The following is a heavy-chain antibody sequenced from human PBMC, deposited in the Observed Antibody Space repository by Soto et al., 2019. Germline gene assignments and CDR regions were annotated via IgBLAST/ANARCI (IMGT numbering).Heavy chain of an antibody. J-gene: IGHJ6*02. CDR2: ISAYNGNT. Sequence: ASVKVSCKASGYAFSGYGGSWGRQAPGQGLEWMGWISAYNGNTNYAQKLQGRVTMTTDTSTSTAYMELRSLRSDDTAVYYCHLGTGGMDVWGQGTTVTVSS. V-gene: IGHV1-18*04. CDR1: GYAFSGYG. D-gene: IGHD3-10*01. CDR3: HLGTGGMDV.